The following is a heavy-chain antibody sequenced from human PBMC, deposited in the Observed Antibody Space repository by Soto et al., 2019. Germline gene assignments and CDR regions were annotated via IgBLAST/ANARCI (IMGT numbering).Heavy chain of an antibody. Sequence: GGSLRLSCAASGFTFSSYAMSWVRQAPGKGLEWVSAISGSGGSTYYADSVKGRFTISRDNSKNTLYLQMNSLRAEDTAVYYCAKDLGIVGASSPEYFQHWGQGTLVTVSS. V-gene: IGHV3-23*01. D-gene: IGHD1-26*01. CDR2: ISGSGGST. CDR3: AKDLGIVGASSPEYFQH. CDR1: GFTFSSYA. J-gene: IGHJ1*01.